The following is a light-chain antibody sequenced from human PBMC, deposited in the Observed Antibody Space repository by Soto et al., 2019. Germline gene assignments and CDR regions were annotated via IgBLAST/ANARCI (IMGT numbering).Light chain of an antibody. CDR3: QQRSNWPLT. CDR1: QSVSSY. Sequence: EIVLTQSPATLSLSPGERATLSCRASQSVSSYLAWYQHKPGQAPTLLIYDASNRASDCPARFSVSGTGTDINLTISSLEPEDFAVYYCQQRSNWPLTFGGGTKVDIK. V-gene: IGKV3-11*01. CDR2: DAS. J-gene: IGKJ4*01.